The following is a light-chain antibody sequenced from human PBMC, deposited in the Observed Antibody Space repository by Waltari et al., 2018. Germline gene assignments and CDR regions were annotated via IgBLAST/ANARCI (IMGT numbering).Light chain of an antibody. CDR3: MQTLQAPLT. J-gene: IGKJ3*01. Sequence: DIVMTQSPLSLPVTPGEPASISCRSSQSPLHSNGNNYLDWYLQKPVQSPQLLLFLASNRAPGVPDRFSGSGSGTDFTLKISRVEAEDVGIYYCMQTLQAPLTFGPGTKVEI. CDR2: LAS. CDR1: QSPLHSNGNNY. V-gene: IGKV2-28*01.